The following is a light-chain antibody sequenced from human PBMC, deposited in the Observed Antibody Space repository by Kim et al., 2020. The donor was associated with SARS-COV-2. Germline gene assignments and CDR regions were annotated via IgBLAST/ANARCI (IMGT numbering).Light chain of an antibody. Sequence: SYELTQPLSVSVSLGQTATIICGGDNIENKNVHWYQQKPGQAPVLVIFRDRNRPTGIPERFSGSNSGNTATLTISRVQAGDEAAYYCQVWDTIAVFGGGTQLTVL. J-gene: IGLJ3*02. CDR2: RDR. CDR3: QVWDTIAV. V-gene: IGLV3-9*01. CDR1: NIENKN.